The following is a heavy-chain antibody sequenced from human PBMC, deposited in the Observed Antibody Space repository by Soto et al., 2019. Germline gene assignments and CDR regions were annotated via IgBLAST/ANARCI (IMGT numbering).Heavy chain of an antibody. CDR1: GYTFTGYY. J-gene: IGHJ6*02. V-gene: IGHV1-2*02. Sequence: RASVKVSCKASGYTFTGYYMHWVRQAPGQGLEWMGWINPNSGGTNYAQKFQGRVTMTRDTSISTAYMELSRLRSDDTAVYYCARDPLYYDILTGYLHYYYGMDVWGQGTTVTVSS. CDR3: ARDPLYYDILTGYLHYYYGMDV. D-gene: IGHD3-9*01. CDR2: INPNSGGT.